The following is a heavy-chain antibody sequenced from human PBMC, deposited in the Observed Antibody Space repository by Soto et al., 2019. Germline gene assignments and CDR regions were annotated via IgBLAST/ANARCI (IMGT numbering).Heavy chain of an antibody. V-gene: IGHV3-23*01. J-gene: IGHJ4*02. Sequence: ELQLLESGGGLVQPGGSLRLSCTASGFTFSSDAMSWFRQAPGKGLEWVSVISGSGGSTYYADSVKGRFTISRDNSKNTLNLQMYSLRAEDTALYYCAKVSSWTEAGPYCLEYGGQGTLVAVSS. CDR1: GFTFSSDA. CDR3: AKVSSWTEAGPYCLEY. CDR2: ISGSGGST. D-gene: IGHD6-13*01.